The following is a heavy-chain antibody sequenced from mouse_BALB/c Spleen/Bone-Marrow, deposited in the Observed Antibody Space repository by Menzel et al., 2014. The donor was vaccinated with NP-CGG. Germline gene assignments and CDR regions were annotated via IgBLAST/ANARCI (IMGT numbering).Heavy chain of an antibody. Sequence: EVKLMESRGGLVQPGGCRKLSCAASGFTFSSFGMHWVRQAPEKGLEWVAYISSGSSPIFYADTVKGRFTLSSANPKNTLFLQMPSPMYEDTAIYYCTRGGNWEDFDYWGQGTPLTVSS. CDR2: ISSGSSPI. CDR3: TRGGNWEDFDY. D-gene: IGHD4-1*01. J-gene: IGHJ2*01. CDR1: GFTFSSFG. V-gene: IGHV5-17*02.